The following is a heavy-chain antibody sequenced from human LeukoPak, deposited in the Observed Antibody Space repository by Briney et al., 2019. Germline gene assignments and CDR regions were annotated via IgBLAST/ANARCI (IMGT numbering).Heavy chain of an antibody. CDR2: IYHSGSA. CDR1: GYSISSGYY. J-gene: IGHJ5*02. D-gene: IGHD4-11*01. V-gene: IGHV4-38-2*02. Sequence: SETLSLTCTVSGYSISSGYYWGWIRQPPGKGLEWIGSIYHSGSAYYNPSLKSRVTISGDTSKNQFSLKLSSVTAADTAVYYCARDHDYSYNWFDPWGQGTLVTVSS. CDR3: ARDHDYSYNWFDP.